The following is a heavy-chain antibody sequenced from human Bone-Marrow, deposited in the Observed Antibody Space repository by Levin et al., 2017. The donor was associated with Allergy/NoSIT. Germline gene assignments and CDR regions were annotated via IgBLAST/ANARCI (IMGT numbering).Heavy chain of an antibody. CDR3: ARDRRSGYADGYDY. CDR2: ISSDSTTI. CDR1: GFTFSSNS. V-gene: IGHV3-48*01. D-gene: IGHD5-12*01. J-gene: IGHJ4*02. Sequence: PSETLSLTCAASGFTFSSNSMNWVRQAPGKGLEWVSYISSDSTTIYYADSVKGRFTISRDNAKKSLYLQMNSLRAEDTAVYYCARDRRSGYADGYDYWGQGTLVTVSS.